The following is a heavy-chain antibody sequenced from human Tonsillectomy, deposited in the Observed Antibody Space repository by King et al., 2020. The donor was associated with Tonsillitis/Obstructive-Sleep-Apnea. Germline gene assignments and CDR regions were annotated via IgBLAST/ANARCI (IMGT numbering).Heavy chain of an antibody. J-gene: IGHJ4*02. CDR1: GYTFTNYY. CDR3: AGVSVVTRLDY. Sequence: QVQLVESGAEVKKPGASVKVSCKASGYTFTNYYMHWVRQAPGQGLEWMGIINPSGGSTSYAQKFQGRVTMTRDTSTSTVYMELSSLRSEDTAVYYCAGVSVVTRLDYWGQGTLVTVSS. CDR2: INPSGGST. V-gene: IGHV1-46*01. D-gene: IGHD4-23*01.